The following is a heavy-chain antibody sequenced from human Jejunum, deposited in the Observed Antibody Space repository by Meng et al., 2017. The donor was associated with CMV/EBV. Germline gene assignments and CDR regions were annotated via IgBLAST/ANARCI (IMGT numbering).Heavy chain of an antibody. V-gene: IGHV1-18*01. CDR1: LNTFTGYG. J-gene: IGHJ4*02. CDR3: SRGTPGRRYADY. D-gene: IGHD3-10*01. Sequence: VHRVHEGEKVRKPGAAVKGSGKASLNTFTGYGVGWFRQAPGQGLEGMAWLGAHNGDPSHAPRFKGRVNVTEDSPTATAYMELRNLRSDDTAVYYCSRGTPGRRYADYWGQGTLVTVSS. CDR2: LGAHNGDP.